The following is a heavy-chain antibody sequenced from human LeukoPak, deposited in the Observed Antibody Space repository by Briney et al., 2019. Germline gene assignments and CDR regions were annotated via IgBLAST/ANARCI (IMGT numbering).Heavy chain of an antibody. CDR1: GFTFSSYR. V-gene: IGHV3-21*04. J-gene: IGHJ1*01. D-gene: IGHD3-16*01. Sequence: GGSLRLSCAASGFTFSSYRMNWVRQAPGKGLEWVSSISSSSSYIYYADSVKGRFTISRDNAKNSLYLQMNSLRAADTAVYYCARHTDDLGYFQHWGQGTLVTVSS. CDR3: ARHTDDLGYFQH. CDR2: ISSSSSYI.